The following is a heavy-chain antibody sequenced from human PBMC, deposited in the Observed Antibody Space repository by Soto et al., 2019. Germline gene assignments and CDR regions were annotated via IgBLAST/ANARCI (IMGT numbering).Heavy chain of an antibody. Sequence: SETLSLTCTVSGGSISSSSYYWGRIRQPPGKGLEWIGKINHSGSTNYNPSLKSRVTISVDTSKNQFSLKLSSVTAADTAVYYCARESIAAAASDYWGQGTLVTVSS. V-gene: IGHV4-39*07. D-gene: IGHD6-13*01. CDR1: GGSISSSSYY. CDR2: INHSGST. J-gene: IGHJ4*02. CDR3: ARESIAAAASDY.